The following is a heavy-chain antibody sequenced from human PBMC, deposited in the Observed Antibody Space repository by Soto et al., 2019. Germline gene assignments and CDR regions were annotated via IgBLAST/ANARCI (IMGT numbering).Heavy chain of an antibody. J-gene: IGHJ4*02. Sequence: QVPLVQSGAEVKKPGASVKVSCKASGYTFTGYYMHWVRQAPGQGLEWMGWINPNSGGTNYAQKFQGWVTMTRDTSISTAYMELSRLRSDDTAVYYCARESPYSSSWSEYYFDYWGQGTLVTVSS. V-gene: IGHV1-2*04. D-gene: IGHD6-13*01. CDR1: GYTFTGYY. CDR2: INPNSGGT. CDR3: ARESPYSSSWSEYYFDY.